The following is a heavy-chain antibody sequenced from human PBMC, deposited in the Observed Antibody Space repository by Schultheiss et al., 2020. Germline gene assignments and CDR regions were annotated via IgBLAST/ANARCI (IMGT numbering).Heavy chain of an antibody. CDR2: ISAYNGNT. V-gene: IGHV1-18*01. D-gene: IGHD1-26*01. CDR3: ARDRELLRTVFDY. CDR1: GGTFSSYA. Sequence: ASVKVSCKASGGTFSSYAISWVRQAPGQGLEWMGWISAYNGNTNYAQKLQGRVTMTTDTSTSTAYMELSSLRSEDTAVYYCARDRELLRTVFDYWGQGTLVTVSS. J-gene: IGHJ4*02.